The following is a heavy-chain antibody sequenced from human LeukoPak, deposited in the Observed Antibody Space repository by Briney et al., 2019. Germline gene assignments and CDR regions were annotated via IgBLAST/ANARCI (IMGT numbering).Heavy chain of an antibody. D-gene: IGHD5-18*01. V-gene: IGHV3-30-3*01. CDR2: ISYDGSNK. CDR1: GFTFSSYA. Sequence: GGSLRLSCAASGFTFSSYAMHWVRQAPGKGLEWVAVISYDGSNKYYADSVKGRFTISRDNSKNTLYLQMNSLRAEDTAVYYCAREGTAMVLIDYWGQGTLVTVSS. J-gene: IGHJ4*02. CDR3: AREGTAMVLIDY.